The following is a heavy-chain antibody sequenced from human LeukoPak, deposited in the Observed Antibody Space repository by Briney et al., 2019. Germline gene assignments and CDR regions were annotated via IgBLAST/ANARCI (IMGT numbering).Heavy chain of an antibody. D-gene: IGHD5-12*01. CDR3: ARDHRYAFDN. CDR1: GFNFIDYS. Sequence: QPGGSLRLSCAASGFNFIDYSMNWVRQAPGKGLEWISYIGISSGNTKYADSVKGRFTISRDKARNPLYLQMNSLRVGDTAVYYCARDHRYAFDNWGHGTPVTVSS. V-gene: IGHV3-48*01. J-gene: IGHJ4*01. CDR2: IGISSGNT.